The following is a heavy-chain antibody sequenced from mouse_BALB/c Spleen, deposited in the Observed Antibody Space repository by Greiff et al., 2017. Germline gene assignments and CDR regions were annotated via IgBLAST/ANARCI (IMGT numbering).Heavy chain of an antibody. CDR3: ARDYDFWYFDV. CDR1: GYTFTSYY. D-gene: IGHD2-4*01. V-gene: IGHV1S56*01. J-gene: IGHJ1*01. CDR2: IYPGDGST. Sequence: VQLQQSGPELVKPGASVKMSCKASGYTFTSYYIHWVKQRPGQGLEWIGWIYPGDGSTKYNEKFKGKTTLTADKSSSTAYMLLSSLTSEDSAIYFCARDYDFWYFDVWGAGTTVTVSS.